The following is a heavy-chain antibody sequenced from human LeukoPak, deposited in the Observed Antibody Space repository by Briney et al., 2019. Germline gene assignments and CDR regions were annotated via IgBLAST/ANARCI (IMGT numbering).Heavy chain of an antibody. CDR3: ASSYDSSGSSVGYFDY. CDR1: GGSISSYY. Sequence: SETLSLTCTVSGGSISSYYWSWIRQPPGKGLEWIGDIYYSGSTNYNPSLKSRVTISVDTSKNQFSLKLSSVTAADTAVYYCASSYDSSGSSVGYFDYWGQGTLVTVSS. CDR2: IYYSGST. D-gene: IGHD3-22*01. J-gene: IGHJ4*02. V-gene: IGHV4-59*01.